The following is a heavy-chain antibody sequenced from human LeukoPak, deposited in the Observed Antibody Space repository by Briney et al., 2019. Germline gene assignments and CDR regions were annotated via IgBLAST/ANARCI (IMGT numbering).Heavy chain of an antibody. V-gene: IGHV1-2*06. CDR1: GYTFTGYY. CDR3: ARVRGYYYDSSGYSPRVYYFDY. D-gene: IGHD3-22*01. CDR2: INPNSGGT. J-gene: IGHJ4*02. Sequence: ASVKVSCKASGYTFTGYYMHWVRQAPGQGLEWMGRINPNSGGTNYAQKFQGRVTMTRDTSISTAYMELSRLRSDDTAVYYCARVRGYYYDSSGYSPRVYYFDYWGQGTLVTVSS.